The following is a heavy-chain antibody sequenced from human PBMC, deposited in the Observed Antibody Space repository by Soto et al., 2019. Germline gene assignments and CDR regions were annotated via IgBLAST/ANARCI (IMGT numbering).Heavy chain of an antibody. CDR1: GYTFTSYG. J-gene: IGHJ3*02. Sequence: ASVKVSCKASGYTFTSYGISWVRHAPGQGLEWMGWNSAYNGNTNYAQKLQGRDTMTTDTSTSTAYMELRSLRSDGTAVYYCAIDRQAIEKYYDNLTGPVDIWGQGTMVTVSS. CDR3: AIDRQAIEKYYDNLTGPVDI. D-gene: IGHD3-9*01. V-gene: IGHV1-18*01. CDR2: NSAYNGNT.